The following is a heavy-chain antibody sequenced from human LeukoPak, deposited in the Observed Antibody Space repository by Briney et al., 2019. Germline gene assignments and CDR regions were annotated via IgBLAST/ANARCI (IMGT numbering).Heavy chain of an antibody. D-gene: IGHD6-25*01. CDR1: GLSFSTYS. Sequence: GGSLRLSCVASGLSFSTYSMNWVRQAPGKRLEWVTYISGISNTIYYADSVKGRFTISKDNAKNSLYLQMDSLRDEDTAVYYCAREKGSGSGWFGYRGQGTLVTVSS. CDR3: AREKGSGSGWFGY. V-gene: IGHV3-48*02. J-gene: IGHJ5*01. CDR2: ISGISNTI.